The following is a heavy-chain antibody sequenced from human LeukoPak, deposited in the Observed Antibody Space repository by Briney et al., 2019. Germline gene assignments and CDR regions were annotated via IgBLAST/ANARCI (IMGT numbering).Heavy chain of an antibody. Sequence: PSETLSLTCTVSGASINSYYWSWIRQSAGKGLEWIGRIYSSGSTQYNPSFKSRVSMSVDTSKNQFSLKLSSVTAADTAVYYCARVADDYYGSGSYLWFDPWGQGTLVTVSS. D-gene: IGHD3-10*01. CDR2: IYSSGST. CDR3: ARVADDYYGSGSYLWFDP. J-gene: IGHJ5*02. CDR1: GASINSYY. V-gene: IGHV4-4*07.